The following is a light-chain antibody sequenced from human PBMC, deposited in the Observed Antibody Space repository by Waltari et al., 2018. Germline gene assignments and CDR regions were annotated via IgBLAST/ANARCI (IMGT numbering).Light chain of an antibody. CDR1: QSVSSNF. Sequence: EILLTQSPATLSLSPGERATLSCGASQSVSSNFLAWYQQKPGLAPRLVIYDAFRRATGIPDRFSCSGSGTHFTLTISRVEPEDFAVYFCLQYGSSSRTFGQGTKLEI. V-gene: IGKV3D-20*01. CDR3: LQYGSSSRT. CDR2: DAF. J-gene: IGKJ2*01.